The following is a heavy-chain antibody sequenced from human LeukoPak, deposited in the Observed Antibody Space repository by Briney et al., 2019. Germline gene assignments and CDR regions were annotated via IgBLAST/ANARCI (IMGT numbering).Heavy chain of an antibody. CDR1: GFTFSDYY. Sequence: GGSLRLPCAASGFTFSDYYMSWIRQAPGKGLEWVSYISSSSSYTNYADSVKGRFTISRDNAKNSLYLQMNSPRAEDTAVYYCAKLRSTGGFYSGMDVWAQGTTVTVSS. CDR3: AKLRSTGGFYSGMDV. V-gene: IGHV3-11*03. CDR2: ISSSSSYT. J-gene: IGHJ6*02. D-gene: IGHD3-10*01.